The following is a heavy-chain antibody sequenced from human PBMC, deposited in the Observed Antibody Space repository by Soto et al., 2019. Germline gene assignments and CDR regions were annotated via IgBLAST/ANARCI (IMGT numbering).Heavy chain of an antibody. CDR3: XXXXXXXXXXXXXXWFDP. CDR2: INSDGSST. CDR1: GFTFSSYW. Sequence: EVQLVESGGGLVQPGGSLRLSCAASGFTFSSYWMHWVRQAPGKGLVWVSRINSDGSSTNYADSVKGRFTISRDNAKNTLYLQMNSLRXXXXXXXXXXXXXXXXXXXXXXXWFDPWGQGTLVTV. V-gene: IGHV3-74*01. J-gene: IGHJ5*02.